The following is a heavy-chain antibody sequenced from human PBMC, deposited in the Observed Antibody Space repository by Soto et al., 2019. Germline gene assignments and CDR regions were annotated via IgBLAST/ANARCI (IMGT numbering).Heavy chain of an antibody. J-gene: IGHJ3*02. Sequence: SETLSLTCTVSGGSVRSDGYYWSWIRQPPGKGLEWIGGIYYTGRTNYNPSLKSRVTISVDTSKNQFSLKMSSVTAADTAVFYCARERTVRWPDAFDIWGPGTMVTVSS. CDR2: IYYTGRT. V-gene: IGHV4-61*08. CDR3: ARERTVRWPDAFDI. CDR1: GGSVRSDGYY. D-gene: IGHD2-15*01.